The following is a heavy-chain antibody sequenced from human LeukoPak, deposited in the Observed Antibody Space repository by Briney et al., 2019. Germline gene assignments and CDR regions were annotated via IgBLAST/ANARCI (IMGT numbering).Heavy chain of an antibody. D-gene: IGHD3-16*01. CDR3: ARQGADYFYYYIDV. Sequence: SETLSLTCSVSGGSISSNSFYWGWIRQPPGKGLEWIGSIYYSGSTFYNSSLESRVSLSVDMTKNQLSLKLTSMTAADTAVYYCARQGADYFYYYIDVWGEGTAVAVSS. CDR2: IYYSGST. V-gene: IGHV4-39*01. J-gene: IGHJ6*03. CDR1: GGSISSNSFY.